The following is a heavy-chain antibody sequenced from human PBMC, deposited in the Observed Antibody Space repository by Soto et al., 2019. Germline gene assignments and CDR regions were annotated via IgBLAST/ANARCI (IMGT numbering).Heavy chain of an antibody. J-gene: IGHJ4*02. V-gene: IGHV2-5*02. Sequence: SGPTLVNPTQTLTLTCTFSGFSLSTSGVGVGWIRQPPGKALEWLALIYWDDDKRYSPYLKSRLTINKDTSKDQVVLTMTNMYPVDTATYYCSRLTATGLDYWGQGALVTVSS. D-gene: IGHD6-13*01. CDR3: SRLTATGLDY. CDR1: GFSLSTSGVG. CDR2: IYWDDDK.